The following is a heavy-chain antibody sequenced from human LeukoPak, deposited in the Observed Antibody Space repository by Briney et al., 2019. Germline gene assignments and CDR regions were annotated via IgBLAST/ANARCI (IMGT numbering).Heavy chain of an antibody. CDR1: GFTFSSYA. Sequence: GGSLRLSCAASGFTFSSYAMSWVRQAPGKGLEWVSSISVSGGSTYYADSVKGRFTISRDNSKNTLYLQMNSLSAKDTAVYYCAKGEVITMVRGVFDYWGQGTLVTVSS. V-gene: IGHV3-23*01. CDR3: AKGEVITMVRGVFDY. CDR2: ISVSGGST. D-gene: IGHD3-10*01. J-gene: IGHJ4*02.